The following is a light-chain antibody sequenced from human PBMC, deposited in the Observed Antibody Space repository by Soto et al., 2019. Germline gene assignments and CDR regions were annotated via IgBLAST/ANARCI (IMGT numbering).Light chain of an antibody. J-gene: IGLJ3*02. V-gene: IGLV2-14*03. CDR3: TSFTSSSTWV. Sequence: QSVLTQPASVSGSPGQSITISRTGTSSDVGGYNYVSWFQQHPGKAPKLKIYEVSNRPSGVSNRFSGSKSGYTASLTISELQAEDEADYYCTSFTSSSTWVFGGGTKVTVL. CDR2: EVS. CDR1: SSDVGGYNY.